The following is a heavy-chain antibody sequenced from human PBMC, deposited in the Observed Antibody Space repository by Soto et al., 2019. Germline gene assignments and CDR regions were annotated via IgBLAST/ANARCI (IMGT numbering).Heavy chain of an antibody. D-gene: IGHD3-16*01. J-gene: IGHJ4*02. CDR3: AISQDRGGRTTFIY. CDR1: GFTFDDNA. CDR2: INWKSDI. Sequence: GGSLRLSCAVSGFTFDDNAMHWVRQAPEKGLEWVSGINWKSDIGYADSVKGRFTIPRGNAENSLYLQMNSLRAEDTALYYCAISQDRGGRTTFIYWGQGTQVTVSS. V-gene: IGHV3-9*01.